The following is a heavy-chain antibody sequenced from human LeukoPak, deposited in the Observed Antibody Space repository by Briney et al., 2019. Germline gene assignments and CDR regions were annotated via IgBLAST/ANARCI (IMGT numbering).Heavy chain of an antibody. Sequence: ASVKVSCKASGGTFSSYAISWVRQAPGQGLEWMGRIIPILGIANYAQKFQGRVTITADKSTSTAYMELSSLRSEDTAVYYCARDDAEYYGSGDPYDAFDIWGQGTMVTVSS. D-gene: IGHD3-10*01. CDR1: GGTFSSYA. CDR3: ARDDAEYYGSGDPYDAFDI. V-gene: IGHV1-69*04. J-gene: IGHJ3*02. CDR2: IIPILGIA.